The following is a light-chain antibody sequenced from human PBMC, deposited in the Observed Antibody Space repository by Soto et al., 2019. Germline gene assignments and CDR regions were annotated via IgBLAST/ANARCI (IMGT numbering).Light chain of an antibody. J-gene: IGKJ1*01. CDR1: QSISSS. Sequence: EIVITPYHAPLSVSPGERATLSCRASQSISSSLAWYQQKPGQAPRLLIYFKSTRATGIPARFSGSGSGTQFTLTISSLQSEDFAVYYCQQYYKWPRTFGQGTKVDIK. V-gene: IGKV3-15*01. CDR2: FKS. CDR3: QQYYKWPRT.